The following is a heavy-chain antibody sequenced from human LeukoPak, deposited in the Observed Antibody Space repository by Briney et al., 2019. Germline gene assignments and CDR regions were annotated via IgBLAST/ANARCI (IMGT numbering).Heavy chain of an antibody. J-gene: IGHJ4*02. CDR3: AGDYGSGSYRFDY. D-gene: IGHD3-10*01. CDR1: GGSIGSYS. CDR2: IYYSGRT. V-gene: IGHV4-59*12. Sequence: SETLSLTCTFSGGSIGSYSWSWVRQPPGRGLEWIGYIYYSGRTTYNPSFKTRLTMSLDTSKNQFSLKLNSVTAADTAVYYCAGDYGSGSYRFDYWGQGTLVTVSS.